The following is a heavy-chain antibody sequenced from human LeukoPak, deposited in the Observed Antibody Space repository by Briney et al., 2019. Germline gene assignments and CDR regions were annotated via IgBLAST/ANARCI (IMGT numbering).Heavy chain of an antibody. J-gene: IGHJ1*01. D-gene: IGHD5-18*01. CDR1: GFTFSSYE. CDR3: ARAGYSMDTEYFQH. V-gene: IGHV3-48*03. CDR2: ISNSGTAI. Sequence: GGSLRLSCAASGFTFSSYEMNWVRQAPGKGLEWVPYISNSGTAIYYADSVKGRFTISRDNAKSSLYLQVNSLRAEDTAVYYCARAGYSMDTEYFQHWGQGTLVTVSS.